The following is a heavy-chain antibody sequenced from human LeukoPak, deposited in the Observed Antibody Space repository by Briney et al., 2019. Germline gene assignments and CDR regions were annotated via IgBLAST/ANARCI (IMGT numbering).Heavy chain of an antibody. Sequence: SMKVSCKASGYTFTSYGISWVRQAPGQGLEWMGRIIPILGIANYAQKFQGRVTITADKSTSTAYMELSSLRSEDTAVYYCARGTIFGVAYIDYWGQGTLVTVSS. V-gene: IGHV1-69*04. D-gene: IGHD3-3*01. J-gene: IGHJ4*02. CDR1: GYTFTSYG. CDR3: ARGTIFGVAYIDY. CDR2: IIPILGIA.